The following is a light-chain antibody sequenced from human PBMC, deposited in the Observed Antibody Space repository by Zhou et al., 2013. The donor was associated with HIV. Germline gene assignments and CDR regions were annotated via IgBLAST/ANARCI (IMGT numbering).Light chain of an antibody. CDR3: QKYNSAPHS. V-gene: IGKV1-33*01. CDR1: QDISNY. CDR2: DAS. Sequence: DIQMTQSPSSLSASVGDRVTITCQASQDISNYLNWYQHKPGTAPKLLIYDASNLETGVPSRFSGSGSGTDFTLTISSLQPEDVATYFCQKYNSAPHSFGQGTKLEIK. J-gene: IGKJ2*03.